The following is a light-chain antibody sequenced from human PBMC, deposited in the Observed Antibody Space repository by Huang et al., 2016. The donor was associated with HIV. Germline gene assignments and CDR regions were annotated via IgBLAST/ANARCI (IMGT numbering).Light chain of an antibody. J-gene: IGKJ2*01. CDR2: GAS. Sequence: EIVLTQSPGTLSLSPGERATLSCRASQSVSGNYLGWYQQKPGQAPRLLIYGASSRATGIPDRFSGSGSGTDFTLTINRLEPEDFAVYYCQHYGSSLYTFGQGTKLEIK. CDR1: QSVSGNY. CDR3: QHYGSSLYT. V-gene: IGKV3-20*01.